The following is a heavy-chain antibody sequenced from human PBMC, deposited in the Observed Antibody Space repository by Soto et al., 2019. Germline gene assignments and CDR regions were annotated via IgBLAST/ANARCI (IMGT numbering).Heavy chain of an antibody. J-gene: IGHJ5*02. D-gene: IGHD3-3*01. Sequence: SETLSLTCTVSGGSISSGGYYWSWIRQHPGKGLEWIGYIYYSGSTYYNPSLKSRVTISVDTSKNQFSLKLSSVTAADTAVYYCARVRGLIFGVVTNNWFDPWCQGTLVTVSS. CDR1: GGSISSGGYY. V-gene: IGHV4-31*03. CDR3: ARVRGLIFGVVTNNWFDP. CDR2: IYYSGST.